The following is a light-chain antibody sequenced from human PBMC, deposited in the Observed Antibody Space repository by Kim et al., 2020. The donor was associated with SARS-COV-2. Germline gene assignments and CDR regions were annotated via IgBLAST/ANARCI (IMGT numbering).Light chain of an antibody. CDR1: QTVGNNY. CDR2: NAS. Sequence: PGERATLSCRASQTVGNNYLAWYQQKPGQTPTLLIYNASSRATGIPDRFSGSGSGTDFTLTVSRLEPEDFAVYYCQQSNDWPPLTFGQGTKVDIK. J-gene: IGKJ1*01. CDR3: QQSNDWPPLT. V-gene: IGKV3D-20*02.